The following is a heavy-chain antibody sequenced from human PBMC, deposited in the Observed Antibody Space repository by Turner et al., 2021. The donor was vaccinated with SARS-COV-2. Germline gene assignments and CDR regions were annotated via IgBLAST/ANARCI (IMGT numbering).Heavy chain of an antibody. CDR3: ARQAAGQGLDY. J-gene: IGHJ4*02. CDR2: IYYSGTT. V-gene: IGHV4-39*01. Sequence: QVQLQESGPGLGKPSETRSPTCTVSGGSISSSSYFWGWIRQPPTKELEWIGSIYYSGTTYYNPSLKSRVSLSIDPSKNQFSLNLTSVTAADTALFYCARQAAGQGLDYWGRGILVTVSS. CDR1: GGSISSSSYF. D-gene: IGHD3-10*01.